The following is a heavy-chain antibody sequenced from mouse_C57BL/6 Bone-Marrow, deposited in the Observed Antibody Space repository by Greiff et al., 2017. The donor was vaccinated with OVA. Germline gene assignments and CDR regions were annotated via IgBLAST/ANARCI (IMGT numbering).Heavy chain of an antibody. V-gene: IGHV5-9-1*02. Sequence: EVQLQQSGAGLVKPGGSLKLSCAASGFTFSSYAMSWVRQTPEKRLEWVAYISSGGDYIYYADTVKGRFTISRDNARNTLYLQMSSLKSEDTAMYYCTRIGAYDGYGGFAYWGQGTLVTVSA. CDR3: TRIGAYDGYGGFAY. D-gene: IGHD2-3*01. CDR1: GFTFSSYA. CDR2: ISSGGDYI. J-gene: IGHJ3*01.